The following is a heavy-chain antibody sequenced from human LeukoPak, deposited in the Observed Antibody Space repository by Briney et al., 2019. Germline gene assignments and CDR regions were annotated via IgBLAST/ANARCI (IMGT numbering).Heavy chain of an antibody. D-gene: IGHD2-2*01. CDR3: ARRQDCSSTSCPVDWYFDL. J-gene: IGHJ2*01. Sequence: ASVKVSCKASGYTFTIYYIHWVRQAPGQGLEWMGIINPSGEIINPSGGSTTYAQNFQGRVTTTRDMSTSTVYMELSSLRSEDTAVYYCARRQDCSSTSCPVDWYFDLWGRGTLATVSS. V-gene: IGHV1-46*01. CDR1: GYTFTIYY. CDR2: INPSGEIINPSGGST.